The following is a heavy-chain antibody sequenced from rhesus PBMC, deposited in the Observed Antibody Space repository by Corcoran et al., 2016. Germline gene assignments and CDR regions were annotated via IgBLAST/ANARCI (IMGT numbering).Heavy chain of an antibody. CDR2: INGNRGSP. J-gene: IGHJ4*01. CDR3: ASRGLDCTGSGCYAPFDY. D-gene: IGHD2-21*01. CDR1: GASLRIYC. Sequence: QAPLQASGTGLVQPSETLALACTVSGASLRIYCRRWFLTPQGKGMGGMGEINGNRGSPNYNPSLKRRVTISRDTSKNHCSLKLSSVTAADTAVYYCASRGLDCTGSGCYAPFDYWGQGVLVTVSS. V-gene: IGHV4-80*01.